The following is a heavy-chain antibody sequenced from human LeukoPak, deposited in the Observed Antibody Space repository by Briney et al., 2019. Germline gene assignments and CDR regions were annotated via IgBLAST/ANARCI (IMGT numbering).Heavy chain of an antibody. CDR1: GGSISSSSYY. J-gene: IGHJ4*02. CDR3: ASGDYGDRFDY. D-gene: IGHD4-17*01. CDR2: IYYSGST. V-gene: IGHV4-39*01. Sequence: SETLSLTCTVSGGSISSSSYYWGWIRQPPGKGLEWIGSIYYSGSTYYNPSLKSRVTISVDTSKNQFSLKLSSVTAADTAVYYCASGDYGDRFDYWGQGTLVTVSS.